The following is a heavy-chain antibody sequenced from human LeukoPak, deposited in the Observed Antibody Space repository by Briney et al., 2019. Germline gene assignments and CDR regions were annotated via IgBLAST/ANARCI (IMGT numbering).Heavy chain of an antibody. Sequence: GGSLRLSCAASGFTFSSYAMSWVRQAPGGGLEWVSAISGSGDTTYHADSVKGRFTISRDNSENRLSLQMDSLRAEDTAVYYCARRYSSGSNWFDPWGQGTLVTVSS. D-gene: IGHD6-19*01. J-gene: IGHJ5*02. V-gene: IGHV3-23*01. CDR2: ISGSGDTT. CDR1: GFTFSSYA. CDR3: ARRYSSGSNWFDP.